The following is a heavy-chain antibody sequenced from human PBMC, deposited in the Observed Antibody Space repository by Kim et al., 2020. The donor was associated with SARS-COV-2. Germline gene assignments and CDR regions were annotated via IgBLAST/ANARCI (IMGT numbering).Heavy chain of an antibody. Sequence: SETLSLTCAVYGGSFSGYYWSWIRQPPGKGLEWIGEINHSGSTNYNPSLKSRVTISVDTSKNQFSLKLSSVTAADTAVYYCARGNFPVTMVRRTPNWFDPWGQGTLVTVSS. CDR3: ARGNFPVTMVRRTPNWFDP. CDR1: GGSFSGYY. V-gene: IGHV4-34*01. J-gene: IGHJ5*02. D-gene: IGHD3-10*01. CDR2: INHSGST.